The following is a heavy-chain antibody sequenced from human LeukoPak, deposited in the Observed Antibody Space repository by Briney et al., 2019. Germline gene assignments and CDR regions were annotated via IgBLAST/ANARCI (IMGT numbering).Heavy chain of an antibody. D-gene: IGHD6-19*01. CDR2: ISSSSISYT. J-gene: IGHJ4*02. V-gene: IGHV3-11*06. CDR1: GFTFSDYY. Sequence: PGGSLRLSCAASGFTFSDYYMSWIRQAPGKGLEWVSYISSSSISYTNYADSVKGRFTISRDNAKNSLYLQMNSLRAEDTAVYYCARGHEGSHWGQGTLVTVSS. CDR3: ARGHEGSH.